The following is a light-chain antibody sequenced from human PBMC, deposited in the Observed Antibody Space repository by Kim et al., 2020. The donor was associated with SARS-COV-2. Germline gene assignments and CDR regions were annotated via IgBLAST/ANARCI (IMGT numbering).Light chain of an antibody. CDR3: QQRESWPLT. CDR1: RGVTTN. J-gene: IGKJ4*01. Sequence: VSTGDSATLSCRASRGVTTNLAWYHQKPGQPPRLLTYDASNRATGIPARFSGSGSGTEFTLTISSLEPEDFAVYYCQQRESWPLTFGGGTKVDIK. V-gene: IGKV3-11*01. CDR2: DAS.